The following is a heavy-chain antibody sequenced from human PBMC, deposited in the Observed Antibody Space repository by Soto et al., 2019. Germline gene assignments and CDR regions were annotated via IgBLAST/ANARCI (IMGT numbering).Heavy chain of an antibody. Sequence: PGGSLRLSCAASGFTFSDSSMNWIRQAPGKGLEWVSYISSGTSYTNYADSVKGRFTISRDNAKNSLFLHMNSLRAEDTAVYYCARSVVSSIRFDPWGQGTLVTVSS. CDR2: ISSGTSYT. CDR3: ARSVVSSIRFDP. D-gene: IGHD6-13*01. CDR1: GFTFSDSS. V-gene: IGHV3-11*06. J-gene: IGHJ5*02.